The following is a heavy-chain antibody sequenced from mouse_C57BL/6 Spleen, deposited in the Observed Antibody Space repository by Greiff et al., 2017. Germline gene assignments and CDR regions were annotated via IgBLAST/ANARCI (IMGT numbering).Heavy chain of an antibody. CDR3: ARRGEEWYFDV. CDR1: GFTFSDYG. V-gene: IGHV5-15*01. Sequence: VQLKESGGGLVQPGGSLKLSCAASGFTFSDYGMAWVRQAPRKGPEWVAFISNLAYSIYYADTVTGRFTISRENAKNTLYLEMSSLRSEDTAMYYCARRGEEWYFDVWGTGTTVTVSS. J-gene: IGHJ1*03. CDR2: ISNLAYSI.